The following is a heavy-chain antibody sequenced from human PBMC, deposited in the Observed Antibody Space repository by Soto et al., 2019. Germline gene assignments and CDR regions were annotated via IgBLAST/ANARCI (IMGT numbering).Heavy chain of an antibody. CDR2: INPSGGST. CDR1: GYTFTSYY. J-gene: IGHJ5*02. D-gene: IGHD3-22*01. Sequence: ASVKVSCKASGYTFTSYYMHWVRQAPGQGLEWMGIINPSGGSTSYAQKFQGRVTMTRDTSTSTVYMELSSLRSEDTAVYYCARAAGYYDSSGYFDHWGQGTLVTVSS. CDR3: ARAAGYYDSSGYFDH. V-gene: IGHV1-46*03.